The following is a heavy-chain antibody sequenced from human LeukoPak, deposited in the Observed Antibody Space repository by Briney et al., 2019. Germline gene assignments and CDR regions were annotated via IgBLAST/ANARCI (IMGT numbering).Heavy chain of an antibody. CDR2: IYYSGST. D-gene: IGHD6-6*01. CDR1: GGSISSSSYY. J-gene: IGHJ6*03. V-gene: IGHV4-39*01. CDR3: ARRAGSAPLYYYYYYMDV. Sequence: SETLSLICTVSGGSISSSSYYWGWIRQPPGKGLEWIGSIYYSGSTYYNPSLKSRVTISVDTSKNQFSLKLSSVTAADTAVYYCARRAGSAPLYYYYYYMDVWGKGTTVTVSS.